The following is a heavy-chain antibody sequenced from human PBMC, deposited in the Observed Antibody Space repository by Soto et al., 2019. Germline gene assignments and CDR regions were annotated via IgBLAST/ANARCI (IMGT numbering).Heavy chain of an antibody. D-gene: IGHD6-6*01. CDR2: IRSSRTAT. V-gene: IGHV3-11*01. CDR3: ARKCPREARPNH. CDR1: GFTCRDHD. Sequence: QVQLVESGGGLVRHGGSLRLTCAASGFTCRDHDMSWIRQAPWKGLVWVSCIRSSRTATYYADSVKGRFTSSRDNAKKSLYVEMTSLRVEYTAVYYCARKCPREARPNHWGQGTLVTVSS. J-gene: IGHJ5*02.